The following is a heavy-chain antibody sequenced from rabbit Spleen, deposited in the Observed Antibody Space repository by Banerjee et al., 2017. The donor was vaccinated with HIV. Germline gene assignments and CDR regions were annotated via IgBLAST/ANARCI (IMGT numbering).Heavy chain of an antibody. D-gene: IGHD6-1*01. V-gene: IGHV1S45*01. CDR2: IVDAGSIYI. Sequence: QQQLEESGGGLVKPEGSLTLTCTASGLSFSSSYWICWVRQAPGKGLEWIACIVDAGSIYIHYASWAKGRFTISKTSSTTVTLEMTSLTAADTATYFCARWVLGVGGYTYGGNLWGPGTLVTVS. CDR3: ARWVLGVGGYTYGGNL. CDR1: GLSFSSSYW. J-gene: IGHJ6*01.